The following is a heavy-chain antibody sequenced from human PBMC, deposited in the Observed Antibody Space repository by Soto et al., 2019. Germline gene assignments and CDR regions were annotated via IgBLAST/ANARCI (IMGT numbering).Heavy chain of an antibody. CDR1: GDSIRSSSY. CDR3: RRSSRHSTDV. J-gene: IGHJ6*02. V-gene: IGHV4-39*01. Sequence: SETLSLTCTVSGDSIRSSSYWGWIRQPPGKGLEWIGSIYSTGNTYYNPSLNSQVTISVDTSKNQFSPNVISVTAADTAVYYCRRSSRHSTDVWGQGTTVTVSS. CDR2: IYSTGNT. D-gene: IGHD6-13*01.